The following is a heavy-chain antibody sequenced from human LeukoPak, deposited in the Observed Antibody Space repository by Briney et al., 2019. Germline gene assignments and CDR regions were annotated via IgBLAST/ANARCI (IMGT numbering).Heavy chain of an antibody. Sequence: GGSLRLSCAASGFTFDDYTMHWVRQAPGKGLEWVSLISWDGGSTYYADSVKGRFTISRDNSKNSLSLQMNSLRAEDTALYYCAKDGKNYFDYWGQGTLVTVSS. V-gene: IGHV3-43*01. CDR3: AKDGKNYFDY. CDR2: ISWDGGST. J-gene: IGHJ4*02. CDR1: GFTFDDYT.